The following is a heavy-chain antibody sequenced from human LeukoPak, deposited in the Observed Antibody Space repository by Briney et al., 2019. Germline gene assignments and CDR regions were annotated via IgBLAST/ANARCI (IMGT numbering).Heavy chain of an antibody. Sequence: GGSLRLSCAASGFTFDDYTMHWVRQAPGKGLEWVSLISWDGGSTYYADSVKGRFTISRDNSKNSLSLQMNSLRAEDTALYYCAKDGKNYFDYWGQGTLVTVSS. V-gene: IGHV3-43*01. CDR3: AKDGKNYFDY. CDR2: ISWDGGST. J-gene: IGHJ4*02. CDR1: GFTFDDYT.